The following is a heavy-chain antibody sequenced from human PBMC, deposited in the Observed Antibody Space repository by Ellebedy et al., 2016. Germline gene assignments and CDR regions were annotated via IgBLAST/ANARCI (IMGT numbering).Heavy chain of an antibody. Sequence: GGSLRLXXAASGFAFSSYWMHWVRQVPGKGLVWVSRINHDGSFTTYADSLKGRFTISRDNAKNTLYLQVDSLGAEDTEVYYCARDQDGPGGAIDYWGQGTLVIVSS. J-gene: IGHJ4*02. V-gene: IGHV3-74*03. CDR2: INHDGSFT. CDR3: ARDQDGPGGAIDY. CDR1: GFAFSSYW.